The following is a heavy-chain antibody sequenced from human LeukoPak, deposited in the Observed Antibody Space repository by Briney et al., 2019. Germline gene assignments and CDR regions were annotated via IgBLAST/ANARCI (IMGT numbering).Heavy chain of an antibody. CDR1: GGSISSYY. V-gene: IGHV4-59*01. Sequence: SETLSLTCTVSGGSISSYYWSWIRQPPGKGLEWIGYIYYSGSTNYNPSLKSRVTISVDTSKNQFSLKLSSVTAADTAVYYCAREHPNIPFDYWGQGTLVTVSS. D-gene: IGHD2/OR15-2a*01. CDR3: AREHPNIPFDY. J-gene: IGHJ4*02. CDR2: IYYSGST.